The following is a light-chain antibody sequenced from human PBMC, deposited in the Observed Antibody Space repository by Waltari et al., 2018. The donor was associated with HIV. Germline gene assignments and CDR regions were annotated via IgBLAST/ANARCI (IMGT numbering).Light chain of an antibody. CDR1: SSNIGSNS. J-gene: IGLJ3*02. Sequence: QSVLTQPPSASGTPGQRVTISCSGSSSNIGSNSVTWYQQLPGTAPKLLIYGNNQRPSGVPDRFSGSKSGTSASLAISGLQSEDDADYYCAAWDDSLNGAVFGGGTKLTVL. CDR3: AAWDDSLNGAV. V-gene: IGLV1-44*01. CDR2: GNN.